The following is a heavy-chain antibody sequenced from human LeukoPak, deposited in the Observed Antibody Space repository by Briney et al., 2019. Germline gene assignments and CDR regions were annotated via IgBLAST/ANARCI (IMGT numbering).Heavy chain of an antibody. CDR2: ISSSGSTI. CDR1: GFNFSSYE. J-gene: IGHJ4*02. CDR3: ARQVGYSYGYGESSD. V-gene: IGHV3-48*03. Sequence: GGSLRLSCAASGFNFSSYEMNWVRQAPGKGLEWVSYISSSGSTIYYADSAKGRFTISRDNAKNSLYLQLNSLRAEDTAVYYCARQVGYSYGYGESSDWGQGTLVTVSS. D-gene: IGHD5-18*01.